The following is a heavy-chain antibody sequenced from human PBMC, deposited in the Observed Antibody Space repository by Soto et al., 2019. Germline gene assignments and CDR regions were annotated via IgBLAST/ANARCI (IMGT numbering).Heavy chain of an antibody. J-gene: IGHJ3*02. V-gene: IGHV4-39*01. CDR1: GGSISSSSYY. D-gene: IGHD3-22*01. CDR3: ASSVAGVVVIMPHAFDI. CDR2: IYYSGST. Sequence: QLQLQESGPGLVKPSETLSLTCTVSGGSISSSSYYWGWIRQPPGKGLEWIGSIYYSGSTYYNPSLKSRVTISVDTSKNQFSLKLSSVTAADTAVSYCASSVAGVVVIMPHAFDIWGQGTMVTVSS.